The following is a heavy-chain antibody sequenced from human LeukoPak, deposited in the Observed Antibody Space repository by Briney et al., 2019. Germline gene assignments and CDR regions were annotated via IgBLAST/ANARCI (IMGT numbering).Heavy chain of an antibody. V-gene: IGHV3-30*02. CDR3: AIIGVVAAKVGFDY. J-gene: IGHJ4*02. Sequence: PGGSLTLSCAASGFTFSSYGMHWLRQAPGKGLEWVAFIRYDGSNKYYADSVKGRFTISRDNSKNTLYLQMNSLRAEDTAVYYCAIIGVVAAKVGFDYWGQGTLVTVSS. CDR2: IRYDGSNK. D-gene: IGHD2-15*01. CDR1: GFTFSSYG.